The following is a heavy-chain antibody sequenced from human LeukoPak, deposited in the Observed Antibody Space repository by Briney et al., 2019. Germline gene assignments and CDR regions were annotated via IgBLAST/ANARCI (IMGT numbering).Heavy chain of an antibody. D-gene: IGHD5-24*01. CDR1: GYTFTGYY. CDR3: AREGVRRDGRGDYYYYYMDV. Sequence: ASVKVSCKASGYTFTGYYMHWVRQAPGQGLEWMGWINPNSGGTNYAQKFQGRVTMTRDTSISTAYMELSRLRSDDTAVYYCAREGVRRDGRGDYYYYYMDVWGKGTTVTVSS. J-gene: IGHJ6*03. V-gene: IGHV1-2*02. CDR2: INPNSGGT.